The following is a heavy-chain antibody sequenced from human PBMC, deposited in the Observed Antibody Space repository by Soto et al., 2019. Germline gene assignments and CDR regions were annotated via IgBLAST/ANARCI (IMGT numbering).Heavy chain of an antibody. CDR1: GFTFSSYS. CDR3: ARSRGGYGSRAVVY. Sequence: EVQLVESGGGLVKPGGSLRLSCAASGFTFSSYSMNWVRQAPGKGLEWVSSISSSSSYIYYADSVKGRFTISRDNAKNSLYLRMNSLRAEDTAVYYCARSRGGYGSRAVVYWGQGTLVTVSS. J-gene: IGHJ4*02. V-gene: IGHV3-21*01. CDR2: ISSSSSYI. D-gene: IGHD5-12*01.